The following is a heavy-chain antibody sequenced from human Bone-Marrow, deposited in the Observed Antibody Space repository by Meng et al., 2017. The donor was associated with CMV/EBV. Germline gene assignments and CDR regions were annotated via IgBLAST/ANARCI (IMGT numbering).Heavy chain of an antibody. D-gene: IGHD3-3*01. CDR1: GFTVSSNY. J-gene: IGHJ4*02. CDR2: IYSGGST. CDR3: AREVRAYDFWSGYQN. Sequence: GESLKISCAASGFTVSSNYMSWVRQAPGKGLEWVSVIYSGGSTYYADSVKGRFTISRDNAKNSLYLQMNSLRAEDTALYHCAREVRAYDFWSGYQNWGQGTLVTVSS. V-gene: IGHV3-53*01.